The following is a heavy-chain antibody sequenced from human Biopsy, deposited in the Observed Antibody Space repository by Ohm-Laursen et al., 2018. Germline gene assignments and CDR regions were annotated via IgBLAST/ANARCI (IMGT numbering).Heavy chain of an antibody. CDR3: ARATNSTGWPYYYFYGMDD. CDR1: GGSISSDY. Sequence: SETLSLTCTVSGGSISSDYWSWIRQTPGKGLEWIGYIYYSGSTNYNPSLKSRVTISVDTSKNQFSLRLNSVTAADTAVYYCARATNSTGWPYYYFYGMDDWGQGTTVTVSS. V-gene: IGHV4-59*01. D-gene: IGHD2/OR15-2a*01. CDR2: IYYSGST. J-gene: IGHJ6*02.